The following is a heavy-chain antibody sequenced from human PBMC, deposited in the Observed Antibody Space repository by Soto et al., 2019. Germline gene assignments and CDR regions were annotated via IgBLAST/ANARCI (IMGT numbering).Heavy chain of an antibody. D-gene: IGHD2-15*01. CDR1: GFTFSSYA. CDR3: ARAGRVVVAAPPLAY. Sequence: QVQLVESEGGVVQPGRSLRLSCAASGFTFSSYAMHWVRQAPGKGLEWVAVISYDGSNKYYADSVKGRFTISRDNSKNTLYLQMNSLRAEDTAVYYCARAGRVVVAAPPLAYWGQGTLVTVSS. CDR2: ISYDGSNK. J-gene: IGHJ4*02. V-gene: IGHV3-30-3*01.